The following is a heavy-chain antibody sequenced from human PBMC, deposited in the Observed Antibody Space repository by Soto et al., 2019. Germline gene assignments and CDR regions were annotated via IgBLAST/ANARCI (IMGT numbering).Heavy chain of an antibody. CDR2: ISGRCGNT. V-gene: IGHV3-23*01. CDR1: GFTFNNYS. CDR3: AKTGERTGCDYYFDH. Sequence: EVQLLESGGGLVQPGGSLRLSCAASGFTFNNYSMGWVRQSPGKGLECVSTISGRCGNTFYADSVKGRFTISSDNSKSTMYLQMNSLRAEDTAVYFCAKTGERTGCDYYFDHWGQGTLVTVSA. D-gene: IGHD1-1*01. J-gene: IGHJ4*02.